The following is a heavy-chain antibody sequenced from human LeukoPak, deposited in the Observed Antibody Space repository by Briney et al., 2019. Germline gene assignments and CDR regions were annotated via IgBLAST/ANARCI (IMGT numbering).Heavy chain of an antibody. V-gene: IGHV4-39*01. J-gene: IGHJ4*02. CDR2: IYNSANT. Sequence: KPSETLSLTCTVSGDSISSSSYCWDWIRQPPGKGLEWIGNIYNSANTHYNPSLKTRITMSVDTSKNQFSLKLSSVTAADTAVYYCASRGADGYNSDADYWGQGTLVTVSS. CDR1: GDSISSSSYC. CDR3: ASRGADGYNSDADY. D-gene: IGHD5-24*01.